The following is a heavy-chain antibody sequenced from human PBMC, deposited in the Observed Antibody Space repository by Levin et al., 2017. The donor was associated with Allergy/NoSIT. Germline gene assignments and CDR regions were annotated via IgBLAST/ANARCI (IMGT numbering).Heavy chain of an antibody. Sequence: GASVKVSCTASGYSLTKYPINWVRQAPGQGLEWMGWINTKTGDPTYAQGFTGRFVFSLDTSVSTTSLQISGLRTDDTAVYYCARQDGDESTTAFDIWGQGTMVTVSS. D-gene: IGHD1-1*01. CDR1: GYSLTKYP. V-gene: IGHV7-4-1*02. J-gene: IGHJ3*02. CDR3: ARQDGDESTTAFDI. CDR2: INTKTGDP.